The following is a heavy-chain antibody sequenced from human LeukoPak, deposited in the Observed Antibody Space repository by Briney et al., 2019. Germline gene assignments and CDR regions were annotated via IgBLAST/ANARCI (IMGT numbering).Heavy chain of an antibody. J-gene: IGHJ4*02. Sequence: GGSLRLSCAGSGFSFSSYGMHWVRQAPGKGLEWVANIKQDGSEKYYVDSVKGRFTISRDNAKNSLYLQMNSLRAEDTAVYYCARELCFGGRGARTTDFDYWGQGTLVTVSS. V-gene: IGHV3-7*01. D-gene: IGHD3-10*01. CDR3: ARELCFGGRGARTTDFDY. CDR1: GFSFSSYG. CDR2: IKQDGSEK.